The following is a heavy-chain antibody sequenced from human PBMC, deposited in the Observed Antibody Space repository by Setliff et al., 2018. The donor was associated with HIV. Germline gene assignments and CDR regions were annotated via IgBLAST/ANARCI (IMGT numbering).Heavy chain of an antibody. CDR2: FDPEDRPDDGQT. CDR3: ATVGPTGAYFHD. CDR1: GSSLTELS. Sequence: GASVKVSCKVSGSSLTELSIHWVRQTPGKGLQWMGGFDPEDRPDDGQTIYARKFQGRVTRTEATSTDTAYMVLARLTSEDTAVYFCATVGPTGAYFHDWGQGTLVTVSS. D-gene: IGHD1-26*01. V-gene: IGHV1-24*01. J-gene: IGHJ4*02.